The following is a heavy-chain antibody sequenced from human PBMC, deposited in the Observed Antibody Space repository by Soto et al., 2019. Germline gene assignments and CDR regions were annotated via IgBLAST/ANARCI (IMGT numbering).Heavy chain of an antibody. J-gene: IGHJ3*02. V-gene: IGHV5-51*01. CDR2: IYPGDSDT. Sequence: GESLKISCTGSGYSFTSYWIGWVRQMPGKGLEWMGIIYPGDSDTRYSPSFQGQVTISADKSISTAYLQWSSLKASDTAMYYCARHRGGGYYYDSSGLGAFDIWGQGTMVTVSS. CDR1: GYSFTSYW. CDR3: ARHRGGGYYYDSSGLGAFDI. D-gene: IGHD3-22*01.